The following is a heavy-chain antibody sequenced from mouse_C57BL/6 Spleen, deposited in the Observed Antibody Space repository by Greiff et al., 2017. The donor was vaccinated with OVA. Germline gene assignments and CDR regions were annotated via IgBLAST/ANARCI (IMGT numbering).Heavy chain of an antibody. V-gene: IGHV7-1*01. D-gene: IGHD4-1*01. CDR1: GFTFSDFY. J-gene: IGHJ2*01. CDR3: ARDEGTGLDY. Sequence: EVQGVESGGGLVQSGRSLRLSCATSGFTFSDFYMEWVRQAPGKGLEWIAASRNKANDYTTEYSASVKGRFIVSRDTSQSILYLQMNALRAEDTAIYYCARDEGTGLDYWGQGTTLTVSS. CDR2: SRNKANDYTT.